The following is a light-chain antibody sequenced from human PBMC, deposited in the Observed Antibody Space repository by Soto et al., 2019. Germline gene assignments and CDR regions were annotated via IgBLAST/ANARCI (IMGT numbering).Light chain of an antibody. CDR2: DVS. CDR3: SSYTSSDTVV. CDR1: NNDVGGYNY. Sequence: QSVLTQPASVSGSPGQSITISCTGTNNDVGGYNYVSWYQQYPGKAPKLLIYDVSSRPSGVSNRFSGSKSGNTASLAISGLQAEDEADFYCSSYTSSDTVVFGGGTKLTVL. V-gene: IGLV2-14*03. J-gene: IGLJ2*01.